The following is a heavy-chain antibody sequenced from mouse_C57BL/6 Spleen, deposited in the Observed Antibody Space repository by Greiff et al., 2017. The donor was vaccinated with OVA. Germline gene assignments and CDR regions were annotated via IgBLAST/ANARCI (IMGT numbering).Heavy chain of an antibody. J-gene: IGHJ2*01. CDR2: INPSNGGT. Sequence: QVHVKQPGTELVKPGASVKLSCKASGYTFTSYWMHWVKQRPGQGLEWIGNINPSNGGTNYNEKFKSKATLTVDKSSSTAYMQLSSLTSEDSAVYYCARQGRGYGPYYFDYWGQGTTLTVSS. CDR3: ARQGRGYGPYYFDY. V-gene: IGHV1-53*01. CDR1: GYTFTSYW. D-gene: IGHD2-10*02.